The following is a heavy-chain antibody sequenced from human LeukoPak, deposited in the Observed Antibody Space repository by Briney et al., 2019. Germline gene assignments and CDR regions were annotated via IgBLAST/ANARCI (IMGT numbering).Heavy chain of an antibody. CDR1: GYTFTGYY. J-gene: IGHJ4*02. CDR2: INPNSGGT. D-gene: IGHD1-26*01. CDR3: ARANAEELEDFDY. V-gene: IGHV1-2*02. Sequence: GASVTVSCKASGYTFTGYYMHWVRQAPGQGLEWMGWINPNSGGTNYAQKFQGRVTMTRDTSISTAYMELSRLRSDNTAVYYCARANAEELEDFDYWGQRTLWTVSS.